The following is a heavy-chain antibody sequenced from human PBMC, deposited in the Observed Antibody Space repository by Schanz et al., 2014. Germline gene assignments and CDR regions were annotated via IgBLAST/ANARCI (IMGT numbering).Heavy chain of an antibody. V-gene: IGHV3-53*01. CDR2: VYMSAAST. D-gene: IGHD5-12*01. CDR3: ARDEGRDGYNLAFDV. CDR1: GFTVSDNY. J-gene: IGHJ3*01. Sequence: DLAESGGGLIQPGGSLRLSCAASGFTVSDNYMTWVRQAPGKGLEWVSTVYMSAASTRYADSVKGRFIISRDSSKNTLFLQMNSLRPEDTALYFCARDEGRDGYNLAFDVWGQGTLVTVSS.